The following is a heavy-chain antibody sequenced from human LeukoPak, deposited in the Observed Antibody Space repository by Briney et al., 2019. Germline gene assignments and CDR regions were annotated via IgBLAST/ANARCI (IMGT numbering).Heavy chain of an antibody. CDR2: ISGSGSST. Sequence: GGSLRLSCAASGFTFSSYNINWVRQAPGKGLEWVSAISGSGSSTYYADSVKGRFTISRDNSKNTLYLQMNSLRAEDTAVYYCAKGLGFGEFLLDCWGQGTLVTVSS. CDR1: GFTFSSYN. CDR3: AKGLGFGEFLLDC. J-gene: IGHJ4*02. D-gene: IGHD3-10*01. V-gene: IGHV3-23*01.